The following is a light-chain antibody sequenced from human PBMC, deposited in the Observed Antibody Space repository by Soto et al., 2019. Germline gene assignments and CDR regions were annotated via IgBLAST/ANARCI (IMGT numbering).Light chain of an antibody. CDR2: GAS. J-gene: IGKJ1*01. CDR1: QSVSSNY. Sequence: EIVLTQSAGTLSLSPGERATLSCRASQSVSSNYVAWYQQKPGQAPRLLVHGASTRVTGIPDRFTGSGSETDFTLTISRLEPEDFAVYFCQQYGSTPRTFGQGTKVDIK. CDR3: QQYGSTPRT. V-gene: IGKV3-20*01.